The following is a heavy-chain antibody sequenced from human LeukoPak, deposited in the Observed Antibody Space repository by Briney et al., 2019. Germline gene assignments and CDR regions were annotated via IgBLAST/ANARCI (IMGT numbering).Heavy chain of an antibody. D-gene: IGHD3-10*01. CDR1: GFTFSNYW. Sequence: GGSLRLSCAASGFTFSNYWMTWFRQAPGKGLEWVANINEDGSGPYYVDSVKGRFSISRDNAKNLLKLQMNTLRVEDTAVYFCARDSSRASGSSNDYWGQGTLVTVSS. CDR2: INEDGSGP. V-gene: IGHV3-7*04. J-gene: IGHJ4*02. CDR3: ARDSSRASGSSNDY.